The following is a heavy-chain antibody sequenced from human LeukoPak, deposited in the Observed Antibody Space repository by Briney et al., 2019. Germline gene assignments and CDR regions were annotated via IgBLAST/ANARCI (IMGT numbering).Heavy chain of an antibody. CDR3: ARELGGMDV. CDR2: ISSSSSTI. CDR1: EFTFSSYS. V-gene: IGHV3-48*01. J-gene: IGHJ6*02. Sequence: GGSLRLSWEASEFTFSSYSINWVRKAQGKGLEWVSYISSSSSTIYYADSVKGRFTISRDNAKNSLYLQMNSLRAEDTAVYYCARELGGMDVWGQGTTVTVFS.